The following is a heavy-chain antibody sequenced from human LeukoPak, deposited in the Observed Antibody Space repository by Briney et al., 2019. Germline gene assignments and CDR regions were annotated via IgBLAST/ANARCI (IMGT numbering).Heavy chain of an antibody. V-gene: IGHV3-74*01. Sequence: GGSLRLSCATSGFTFSSYWMHWVRQAPGKGLVWVSRLNTDGSRTSYADSVKGRFTISRDNAKNMLYLQMNSLRAEDTAVYYCARESYCSGGSCYSGRAFDIWGQGTMVTVSS. D-gene: IGHD2-15*01. CDR2: LNTDGSRT. CDR3: ARESYCSGGSCYSGRAFDI. J-gene: IGHJ3*02. CDR1: GFTFSSYW.